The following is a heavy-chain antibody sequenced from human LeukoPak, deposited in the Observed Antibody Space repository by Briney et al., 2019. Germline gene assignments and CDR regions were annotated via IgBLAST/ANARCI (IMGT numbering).Heavy chain of an antibody. J-gene: IGHJ4*02. V-gene: IGHV3-30-3*01. D-gene: IGHD4-23*01. CDR1: GFTFGSYA. Sequence: GRSLRLSCAASGFTFGSYAMHWVRQAPGKGLEWVAVISYDGSNKYYADSMKGRFTISRDNSKNTLYLQMNSLRTEDTAVYYCARGDYGSNSYFDYWGQGTLVTVSS. CDR2: ISYDGSNK. CDR3: ARGDYGSNSYFDY.